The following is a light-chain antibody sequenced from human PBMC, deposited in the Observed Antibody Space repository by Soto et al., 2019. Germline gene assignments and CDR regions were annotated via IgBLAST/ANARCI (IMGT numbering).Light chain of an antibody. V-gene: IGKV1-39*01. CDR1: QSISTY. CDR2: AAS. J-gene: IGKJ2*01. Sequence: IQMTQSPSSLSASVGDRVTITCRAGQSISTYLNWYQQKPGKAPKLLIYAASSLQSGVPSRFSGSGSGRDFTLTISTLPPDDVATYYFQQSTGIPYTFGKGTKLEIK. CDR3: QQSTGIPYT.